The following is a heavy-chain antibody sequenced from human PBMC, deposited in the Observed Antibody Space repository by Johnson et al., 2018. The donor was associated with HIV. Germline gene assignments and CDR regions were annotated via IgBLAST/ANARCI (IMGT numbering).Heavy chain of an antibody. D-gene: IGHD2-15*01. CDR2: IGTAGTI. CDR1: GFTFSSYD. CDR3: ARSRDCSGGSCPDAFDI. J-gene: IGHJ3*02. V-gene: IGHV3-13*01. Sequence: DVQLAESGGGLKQPGGSLRLSCAASGFTFSSYDMHWVRQATGKGLEWVSTIGTAGTIYSADTVKGRFSISRDNAKNSLYLQMNSLRAEDTAVYYCARSRDCSGGSCPDAFDIWGQGTMVTVSS.